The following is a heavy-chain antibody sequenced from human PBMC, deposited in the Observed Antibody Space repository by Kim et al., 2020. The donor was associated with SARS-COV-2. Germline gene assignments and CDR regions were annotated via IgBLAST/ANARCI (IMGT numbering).Heavy chain of an antibody. Sequence: GGSLRLSCAASGFTFSSYGMHWVRQAPGKGLEWVAVISYDGSNKYYADSVKGRFTISRDNSKNTLYLQMNSLRAEDTAVYYCAKDRGDSSGVEDWGQGTLVTVSS. CDR1: GFTFSSYG. D-gene: IGHD6-25*01. CDR2: ISYDGSNK. J-gene: IGHJ4*02. V-gene: IGHV3-30*18. CDR3: AKDRGDSSGVED.